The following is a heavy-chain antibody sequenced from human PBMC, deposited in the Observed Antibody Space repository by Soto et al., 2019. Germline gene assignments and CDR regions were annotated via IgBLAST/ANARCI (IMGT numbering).Heavy chain of an antibody. CDR1: GFSFGDYA. CDR3: VRNRRDFWTGYSFFDQ. Sequence: GGSLRLSCSASGFSFGDYAITWVRQAPGKGLEWVGFIRRRAYGESTGYAASVKDRFTISRDDSKSIAYLQMHSLRIEDTAVYYCVRNRRDFWTGYSFFDQWGQGTQVTVSS. V-gene: IGHV3-49*04. CDR2: IRRRAYGEST. D-gene: IGHD3-3*01. J-gene: IGHJ4*02.